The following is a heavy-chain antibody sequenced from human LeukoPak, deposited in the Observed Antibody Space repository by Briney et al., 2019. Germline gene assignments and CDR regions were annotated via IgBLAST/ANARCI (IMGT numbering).Heavy chain of an antibody. CDR3: ARGDSSGSFDY. CDR1: GGSISSYY. J-gene: IGHJ4*02. D-gene: IGHD3-22*01. Sequence: SETLSLTCTVSGGSISSYYWSWIWQPAGKGLEWIGRVYTNGNTNYNPSFKSRVTMSVDTSKHQFSLKLSSVTAADTAVYYCARGDSSGSFDYWGQGTLVPVSS. V-gene: IGHV4-4*07. CDR2: VYTNGNT.